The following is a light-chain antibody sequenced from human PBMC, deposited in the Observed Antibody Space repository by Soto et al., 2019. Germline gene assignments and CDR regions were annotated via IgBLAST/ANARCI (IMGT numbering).Light chain of an antibody. V-gene: IGKV1-39*01. CDR2: LAS. CDR1: QKIHNF. Sequence: DIQMTQSPSSLSASLGDRVTVTCRASQKIHNFVSWYQQKPGQAPKLLIFLASTLESGVPSRFGGSGSGTDFTLTISSLQPEDFATYYCQQSFGNPRTFGGGTNVEIQ. J-gene: IGKJ4*01. CDR3: QQSFGNPRT.